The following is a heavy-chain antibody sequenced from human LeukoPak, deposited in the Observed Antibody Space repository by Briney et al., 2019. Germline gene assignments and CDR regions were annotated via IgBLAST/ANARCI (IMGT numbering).Heavy chain of an antibody. V-gene: IGHV1-18*01. CDR3: ARPICSSCPYYYGMDV. J-gene: IGHJ6*02. D-gene: IGHD6-13*01. Sequence: ASVKVSCKASGYIFTSYGISWVRQAPGQGLEWMGWISAYNGNTNYAQKLQGRVTMTTDTSTSTAYMELRSLRSDDTAVYYCARPICSSCPYYYGMDVWGQGTTVTVSS. CDR1: GYIFTSYG. CDR2: ISAYNGNT.